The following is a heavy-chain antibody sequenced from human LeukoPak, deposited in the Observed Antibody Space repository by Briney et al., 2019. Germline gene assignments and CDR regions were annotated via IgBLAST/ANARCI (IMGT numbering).Heavy chain of an antibody. D-gene: IGHD4-17*01. Sequence: PSETLSLTCTVSGGSISSYYWSWIRQPPGKGLEWIGYIYYSGSTNYNPSLKSRVTISVDTSKNQFSLKLSSVTAADTAVYYCARGGDYGDRGWFDPWGQGTLVTVSS. CDR2: IYYSGST. CDR3: ARGGDYGDRGWFDP. J-gene: IGHJ5*02. V-gene: IGHV4-59*08. CDR1: GGSISSYY.